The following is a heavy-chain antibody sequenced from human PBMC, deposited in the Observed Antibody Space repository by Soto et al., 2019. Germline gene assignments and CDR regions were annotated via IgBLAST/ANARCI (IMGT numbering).Heavy chain of an antibody. J-gene: IGHJ6*02. V-gene: IGHV3-74*01. CDR1: GFTFSTYW. CDR2: INSDGSST. D-gene: IGHD3-10*01. Sequence: EVQLVESGGGLVQPGGSLRLSCAASGFTFSTYWIHWVRQAPGKGLVWVSRINSDGSSTNYADSVKGRFTISRDNATNTLFLQMNSLRAEDTAVYYCARDRWGGGRDMDVWCQGTTVTVSS. CDR3: ARDRWGGGRDMDV.